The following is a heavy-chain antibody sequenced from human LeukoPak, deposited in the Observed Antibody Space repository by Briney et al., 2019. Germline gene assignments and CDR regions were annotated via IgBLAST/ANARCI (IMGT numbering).Heavy chain of an antibody. J-gene: IGHJ4*02. CDR1: GFTVSSNY. V-gene: IGHV3-66*01. D-gene: IGHD6-13*01. Sequence: GGSLRLSCAASGFTVSSNYMCWVRQAPGKGLEWVSVIYNDGSTFYADSVRGRSTVSRDNSKNTLYLQMNSLRAEDTAVYYCARGYSSPDYWGQGTLVTVSS. CDR2: IYNDGST. CDR3: ARGYSSPDY.